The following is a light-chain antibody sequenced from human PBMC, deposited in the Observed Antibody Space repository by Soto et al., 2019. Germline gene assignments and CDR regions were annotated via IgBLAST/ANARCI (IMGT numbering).Light chain of an antibody. J-gene: IGKJ1*01. Sequence: ENVLTQSPGTLSLSPGERATLSCRASQSVTSSYLAWYQQKPGQAPRLLIYGASNRATGIPDRFSGSGFGTDFTLTISRLEPEDLAVYYCQQYGSSPPWTFGQGTKVEIK. CDR2: GAS. CDR1: QSVTSSY. CDR3: QQYGSSPPWT. V-gene: IGKV3-20*01.